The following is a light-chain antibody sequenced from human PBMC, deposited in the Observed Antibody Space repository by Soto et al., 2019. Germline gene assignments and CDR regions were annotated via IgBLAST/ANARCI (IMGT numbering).Light chain of an antibody. Sequence: ETVLTQSPGTLYLSPGERATLSCRANDTVNNNFLAWYGQKPGQAPRLLIHGPSRRASGIPDRFSGSGSGTDFTLTISRLEPEDFAVYYCQQYGNFPYTFGPGTKVQIK. J-gene: IGKJ2*01. CDR1: DTVNNNF. CDR3: QQYGNFPYT. V-gene: IGKV3-20*01. CDR2: GPS.